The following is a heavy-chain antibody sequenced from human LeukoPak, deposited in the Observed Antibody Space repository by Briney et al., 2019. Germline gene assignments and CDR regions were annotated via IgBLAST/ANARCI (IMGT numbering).Heavy chain of an antibody. CDR1: GFIFSSYD. Sequence: GGSLRLSCAASGFIFSSYDFNWVRKAPGRGLEWVSYISSRSRTIYYADSVKGRFTISRDNAQKSLYLQINSLRGDDTALYYCVRGTRAFDVWGQGTMVTVSS. J-gene: IGHJ3*01. V-gene: IGHV3-48*04. CDR3: VRGTRAFDV. CDR2: ISSRSRTI.